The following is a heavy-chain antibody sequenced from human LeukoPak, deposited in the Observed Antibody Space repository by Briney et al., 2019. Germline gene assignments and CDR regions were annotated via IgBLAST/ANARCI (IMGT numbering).Heavy chain of an antibody. CDR3: ARDWFGGYGY. CDR2: IRYDGSNK. CDR1: GCTFSSYG. J-gene: IGHJ4*02. Sequence: GGSLRLSRAASGCTFSSYGMHWVRQAPGKGLEWVAFIRYDGSNKYYADSVKGRFTISRDNSKNTLYLQMNSLGAEDTAVYYCARDWFGGYGYWGQGTLVTVSS. D-gene: IGHD3-10*01. V-gene: IGHV3-30*02.